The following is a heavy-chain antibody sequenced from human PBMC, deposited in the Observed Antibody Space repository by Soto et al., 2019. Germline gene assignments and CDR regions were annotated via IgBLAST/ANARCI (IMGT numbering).Heavy chain of an antibody. Sequence: QVQLQESGPGLVKPSGTLSLTCAVSGGSISSSNWWSWVRQSPGKGLEWIGEIHHSGSTNYNPSLESRVTISVDKSKNQFSLKLSSVTAAYTAVYYCAITDYSDSSGYYSLGDWGQGTPVTVSS. CDR2: IHHSGST. CDR3: AITDYSDSSGYYSLGD. V-gene: IGHV4-4*02. CDR1: GGSISSSNW. J-gene: IGHJ4*02. D-gene: IGHD3-22*01.